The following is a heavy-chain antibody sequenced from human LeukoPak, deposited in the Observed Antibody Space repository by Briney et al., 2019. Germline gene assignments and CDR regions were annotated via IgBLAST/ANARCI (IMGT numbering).Heavy chain of an antibody. D-gene: IGHD3-16*02. V-gene: IGHV1-8*01. CDR3: ARGPGYYDYVWGSYRSYYFDY. J-gene: IGHJ4*02. CDR2: MNPNSGNT. CDR1: GYTFTSYD. Sequence: ASVKVSCKASGYTFTSYDINWLRQATGQGLEWMGWMNPNSGNTGYAQKFQGRVTMTRNTSISTAYMELSSLRSEDTAVYYCARGPGYYDYVWGSYRSYYFDYWGQGTLVTVSS.